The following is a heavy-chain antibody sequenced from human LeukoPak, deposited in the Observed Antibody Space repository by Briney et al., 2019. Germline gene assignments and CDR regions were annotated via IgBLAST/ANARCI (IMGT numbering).Heavy chain of an antibody. CDR1: GGSIITTNW. Sequence: SGTLSLTGAVSGGSIITTNWWSWVRQPPGKGLEWIGEVHLNGATNYNPSLESRVSMSIDKSKNQLSLKLRSVSAADTAIYYCARESGAFSPFGFWGQGTLVTVSS. CDR3: ARESGAFSPFGF. V-gene: IGHV4-4*02. J-gene: IGHJ4*02. CDR2: VHLNGAT. D-gene: IGHD1-26*01.